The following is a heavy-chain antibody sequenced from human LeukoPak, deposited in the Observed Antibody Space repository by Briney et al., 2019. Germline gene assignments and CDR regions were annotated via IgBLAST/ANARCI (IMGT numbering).Heavy chain of an antibody. CDR3: ARVLVSRNIVWYYYYYMDV. CDR1: GGSSSSYY. D-gene: IGHD2-21*01. V-gene: IGHV4-59*01. CDR2: SHYSGST. Sequence: PSETLSLTCTVSGGSSSSYYWSWIRQPPGKGLEWIRYSHYSGSTNYNPSLKSRVTISVDTSKNQFSLKLSSVTAADTAVYYCARVLVSRNIVWYYYYYMDVWGKGTTVTVSS. J-gene: IGHJ6*03.